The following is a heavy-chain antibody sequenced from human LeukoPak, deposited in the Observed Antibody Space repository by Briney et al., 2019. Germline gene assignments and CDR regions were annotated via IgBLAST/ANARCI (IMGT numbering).Heavy chain of an antibody. D-gene: IGHD4-17*01. J-gene: IGHJ4*02. CDR2: ISAYNGNT. V-gene: IGHV1-18*01. CDR3: ARLRGDRTSSLDY. Sequence: GASVKVSCKASGYTFNIYGISWVRQAPGQGLEWMGWISAYNGNTNFAQKLQGRVTMTTDTSTSTAYLELRSLRSDDTAVYYCARLRGDRTSSLDYWGQGTLVTVSS. CDR1: GYTFNIYG.